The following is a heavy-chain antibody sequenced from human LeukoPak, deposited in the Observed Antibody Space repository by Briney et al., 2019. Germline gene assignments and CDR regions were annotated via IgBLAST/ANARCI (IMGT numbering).Heavy chain of an antibody. CDR1: GFTFSSYE. Sequence: GGSLRLSCAASGFTFSSYEMNWVRQAPGKGLEWVSYISSSGSTIYYADSVKGRFTISRDNAKNSLYLQMNSLRAEDTAVYYCARELRYFDWSRWFDPWGQGPLVTVSS. CDR3: ARELRYFDWSRWFDP. J-gene: IGHJ5*02. V-gene: IGHV3-48*03. D-gene: IGHD3-9*01. CDR2: ISSSGSTI.